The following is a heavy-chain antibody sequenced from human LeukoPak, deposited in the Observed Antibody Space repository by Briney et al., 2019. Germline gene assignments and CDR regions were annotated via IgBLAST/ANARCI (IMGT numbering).Heavy chain of an antibody. D-gene: IGHD1-26*01. CDR2: IHYSGST. CDR3: ARQEGGFDP. V-gene: IGHV4-59*08. CDR1: GGSISNYY. J-gene: IGHJ5*02. Sequence: SETLPLTCTVSGGSISNYYWSWIRQPPGKGLEWIGYIHYSGSTNYNPSLKSRLTISVDTSKNQFSLKLTSVTAADTAVYYCARQEGGFDPWGQGSLVTVSS.